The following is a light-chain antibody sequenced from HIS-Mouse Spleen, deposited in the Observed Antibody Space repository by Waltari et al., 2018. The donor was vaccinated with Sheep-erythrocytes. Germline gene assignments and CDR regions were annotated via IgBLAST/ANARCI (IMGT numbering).Light chain of an antibody. Sequence: QSALTQPASVSWSPGLSITISCTGTSSDVGCYHMFSWYQQHPGKAPKLMIYEGSKRPSGVSNRFSGSKSGNTASLTISGLQAEDEADYYCCSYAGSSTPWVFGGGTKLTVL. V-gene: IGLV2-23*01. CDR1: SSDVGCYHM. CDR2: EGS. J-gene: IGLJ3*02. CDR3: CSYAGSSTPWV.